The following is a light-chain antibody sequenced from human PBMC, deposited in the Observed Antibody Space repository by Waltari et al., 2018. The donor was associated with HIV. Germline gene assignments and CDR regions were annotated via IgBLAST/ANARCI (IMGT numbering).Light chain of an antibody. CDR1: QNISNY. Sequence: DIQMTQSPSSLSSSVGDRVTITCRAGQNISNYLNWYQQKAGKAPKLLIYAASSVQSGVPSRFSGSGSVTDFTLTISSLQPEDCATYYCQQSSGVPLYTFGQGTKLELK. CDR2: AAS. J-gene: IGKJ2*01. CDR3: QQSSGVPLYT. V-gene: IGKV1-39*01.